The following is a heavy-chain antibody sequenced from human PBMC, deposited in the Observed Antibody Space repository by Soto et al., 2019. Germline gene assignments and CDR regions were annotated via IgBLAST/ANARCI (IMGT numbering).Heavy chain of an antibody. CDR1: GGSISSGDYY. D-gene: IGHD3-10*01. V-gene: IGHV4-30-4*01. J-gene: IGHJ3*02. CDR3: ARDYHGSGSYYIGAFDI. CDR2: IYYSGST. Sequence: QVQLQESGPGLVKPSQTLSLTCTVSGGSISSGDYYWSWIRQPPGKGLEWIGYIYYSGSTYYNPSLKSRVTISVDTSKNQFFLKLSSVTAADTAVYYWARDYHGSGSYYIGAFDIWGQGTMVTVSS.